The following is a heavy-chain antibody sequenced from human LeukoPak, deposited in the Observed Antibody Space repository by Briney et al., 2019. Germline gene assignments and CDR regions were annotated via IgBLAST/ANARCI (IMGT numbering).Heavy chain of an antibody. CDR2: IYESGST. CDR3: ARCALTTRLGS. D-gene: IGHD4-11*01. V-gene: IGHV4-34*01. J-gene: IGHJ4*02. CDR1: GESLNSYY. Sequence: SETLSLTCAVYGESLNSYYWSWIRQPPGKGLEWIGEIYESGSTEYNPSLKSRVAISMVPSKQQFSLSMTSVTAADTAVYYCARCALTTRLGSWGRGTPVSVSS.